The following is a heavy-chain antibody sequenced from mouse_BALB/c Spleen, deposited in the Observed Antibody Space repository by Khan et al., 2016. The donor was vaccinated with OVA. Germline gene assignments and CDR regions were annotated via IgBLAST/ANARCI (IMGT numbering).Heavy chain of an antibody. Sequence: VQLVESGADLAKPGGSVKISCKASGFTFSSYGMPWVSQTPEKGLEWIGSINTGASYTYYPDNVKGRFTFSRDNATNTAYMQMSSLTSEDTAMYYCAREGCYGYYFDYWGQGTTLTVSS. V-gene: IGHV5-6*01. CDR1: GFTFSSYG. CDR2: INTGASYT. D-gene: IGHD2-2*01. J-gene: IGHJ2*01. CDR3: AREGCYGYYFDY.